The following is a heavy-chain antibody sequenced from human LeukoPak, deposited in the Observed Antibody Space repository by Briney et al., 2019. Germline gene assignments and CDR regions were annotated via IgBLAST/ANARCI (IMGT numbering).Heavy chain of an antibody. J-gene: IGHJ3*02. Sequence: KAGGSLRLSCTASGFTFGDYAMSWFRQAPGKGLEWVGFIRSKAYGGTTEYAASVKGRFTISRDDSKSIAYLQMNSLKTEDTAVYYCTIPRVWGPNDAFDIWGQGTMVTVSS. D-gene: IGHD7-27*01. V-gene: IGHV3-49*05. CDR1: GFTFGDYA. CDR3: TIPRVWGPNDAFDI. CDR2: IRSKAYGGTT.